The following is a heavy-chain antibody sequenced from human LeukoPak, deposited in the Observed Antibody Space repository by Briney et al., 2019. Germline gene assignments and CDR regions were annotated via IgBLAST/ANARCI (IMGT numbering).Heavy chain of an antibody. J-gene: IGHJ4*02. D-gene: IGHD1-1*01. CDR2: IYHSGST. CDR3: ARENASGSYYDY. CDR1: GYSISSGYY. Sequence: SETLSLTCTVSGYSISSGYYWGWIRQPPGKGLEWIGSIYHSGSTYYNPSLKSRVTISVDTSKNQFSLKLSSVTAADTAVYYCARENASGSYYDYWGQGTLVTVSS. V-gene: IGHV4-38-2*02.